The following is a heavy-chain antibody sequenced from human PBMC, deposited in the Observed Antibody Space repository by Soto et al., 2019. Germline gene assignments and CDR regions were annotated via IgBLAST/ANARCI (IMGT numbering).Heavy chain of an antibody. Sequence: QVQLVQSGAEVKKPGSSVKVSCKASGGTFSSYAISWVRQAPGQGLEWMGGIIPIFGTANYAQKFQGRVTITADESTSTAYMELSSLRSEDTAVYYCARADYDFGSGYYTRENNYYYYYGMDVWGQGTTVTVSS. V-gene: IGHV1-69*01. CDR3: ARADYDFGSGYYTRENNYYYYYGMDV. D-gene: IGHD3-3*01. J-gene: IGHJ6*02. CDR2: IIPIFGTA. CDR1: GGTFSSYA.